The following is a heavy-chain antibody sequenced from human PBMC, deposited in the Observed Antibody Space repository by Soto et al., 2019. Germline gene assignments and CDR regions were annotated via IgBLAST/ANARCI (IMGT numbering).Heavy chain of an antibody. Sequence: GGSMRVSCAAAGFNFITYTMSWVRQTTGEGLEWVSAIIGSAYTAYYADSVRGRFTISRDNSKNTLYLQMNSLRAEDTAVYYCARDTLFRPPTRITGTNYYYYSGMDVWGQGTTVTVSS. V-gene: IGHV3-23*01. D-gene: IGHD1-20*01. J-gene: IGHJ6*02. CDR3: ARDTLFRPPTRITGTNYYYYSGMDV. CDR1: GFNFITYT. CDR2: IIGSAYTA.